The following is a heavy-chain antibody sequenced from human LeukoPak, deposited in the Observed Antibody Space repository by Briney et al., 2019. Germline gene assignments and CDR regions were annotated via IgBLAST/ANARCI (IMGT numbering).Heavy chain of an antibody. CDR2: IIPILDIT. V-gene: IGHV1-69*04. J-gene: IGHJ4*02. Sequence: ASVKVSCKASGGTFSRYAITWVRQAPGQGLEWMGRIIPILDITNYAQKFQGRVTITAVKSTTTAYIELSGLRSEDTAVYYCARVLDTAHNFFDHWGQGTLVTVSS. CDR3: ARVLDTAHNFFDH. D-gene: IGHD5-18*01. CDR1: GGTFSRYA.